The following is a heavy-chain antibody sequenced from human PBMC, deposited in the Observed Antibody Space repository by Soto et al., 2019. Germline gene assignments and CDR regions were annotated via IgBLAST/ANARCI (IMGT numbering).Heavy chain of an antibody. V-gene: IGHV3-30*18. J-gene: IGHJ6*02. CDR3: AKGVNYDFWSGYPHYYYYYGMDV. D-gene: IGHD3-3*01. CDR2: ISYDGSNK. Sequence: GGSLRLSCAASGFTLSSYGMHRVRQAPGKGLEWVAVISYDGSNKYYADSVKGRFTISRDNSKNTLYLQMNSLRAEDTAVYYCAKGVNYDFWSGYPHYYYYYGMDVWGHGTTVTVSS. CDR1: GFTLSSYG.